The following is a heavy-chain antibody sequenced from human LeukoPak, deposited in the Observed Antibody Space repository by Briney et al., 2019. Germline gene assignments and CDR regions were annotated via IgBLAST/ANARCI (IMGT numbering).Heavy chain of an antibody. CDR1: GFTVSGDF. CDR3: AKGACSSTSCYYGL. Sequence: GESLRLSWAASGFTVSGDFMSWVRQAPGKGLEWVSASSGSGGSTYYADSVKGRFTISRDNSKNTLYLQMNSLRAEDTAVYYCAKGACSSTSCYYGLWGQGTLVTVSS. D-gene: IGHD2-2*01. CDR2: SSGSGGST. V-gene: IGHV3-23*01. J-gene: IGHJ4*02.